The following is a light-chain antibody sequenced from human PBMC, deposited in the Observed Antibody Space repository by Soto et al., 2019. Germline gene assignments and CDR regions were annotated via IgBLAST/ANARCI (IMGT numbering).Light chain of an antibody. CDR2: DVN. CDR1: SSDFGGYNY. CDR3: CSYAGRYTYV. J-gene: IGLJ1*01. Sequence: QSVLTQPRSVSGSPGQSVAISCTGTSSDFGGYNYVSWYQQHPGKAPKVMIFDVNKRPSGVPDRFSGSKSGNTASLTISGLQAEDEADYYCCSYAGRYTYVFGTGTKVTVL. V-gene: IGLV2-11*01.